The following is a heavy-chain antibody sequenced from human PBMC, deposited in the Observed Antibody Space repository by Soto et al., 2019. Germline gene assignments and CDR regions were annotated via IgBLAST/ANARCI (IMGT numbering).Heavy chain of an antibody. Sequence: PSETLSLTCTVSGAPISSGGYYWSWIRQHPGKGLEWIGYIYYSGSTYYNPSLKSRVTISVDTSKNQFSLKLSSVTAADTAVYYCARVGSSTSFNWFDPWGQGTQVTVSS. CDR1: GAPISSGGYY. CDR3: ARVGSSTSFNWFDP. J-gene: IGHJ5*02. V-gene: IGHV4-31*03. CDR2: IYYSGST. D-gene: IGHD2-2*01.